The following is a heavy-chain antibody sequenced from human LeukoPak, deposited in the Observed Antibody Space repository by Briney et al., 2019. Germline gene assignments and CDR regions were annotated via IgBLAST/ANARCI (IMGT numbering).Heavy chain of an antibody. D-gene: IGHD5-24*01. Sequence: SETLSHTCAVYGGSFSGYYWTWIRQPPGKGLEWIGEIHPSGSTNYNPSLDSRVTISTDTSKNQFSLNLRSVTAADTAVYYCARGSDEYKGGNYWGQGTLVTVSS. J-gene: IGHJ4*02. CDR3: ARGSDEYKGGNY. CDR2: IHPSGST. CDR1: GGSFSGYY. V-gene: IGHV4-34*01.